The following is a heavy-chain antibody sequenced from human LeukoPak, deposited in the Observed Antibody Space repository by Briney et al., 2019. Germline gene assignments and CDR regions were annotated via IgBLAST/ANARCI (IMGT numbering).Heavy chain of an antibody. Sequence: SETLSLTCTVSGGSISSSSYYWGWIRQPPGKGLEWIGSIYYSGSTYYNPSLKSRVTISVDTSKNQFSLKLSSVTAADTAVYYCARRGEGRYFDWFLDDWGQATLVTVSS. J-gene: IGHJ4*02. CDR1: GGSISSSSYY. CDR2: IYYSGST. V-gene: IGHV4-39*07. CDR3: ARRGEGRYFDWFLDD. D-gene: IGHD3-9*01.